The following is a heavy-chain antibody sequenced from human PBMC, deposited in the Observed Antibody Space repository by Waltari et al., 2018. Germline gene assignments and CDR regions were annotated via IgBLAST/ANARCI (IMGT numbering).Heavy chain of an antibody. V-gene: IGHV5-51*02. Sequence: EVQLVQSGAEVKKAGESLKISCKVSGYSFTSYWTGWVRQIPGKGMEWMGIIDPGVVDSGSGPASPCKVPISADKSITTSYLQCSSLKSSDTARYYGASHGDYDFLSGYSPFQHWGQGTLITVSS. CDR2: IDPGVVDS. CDR3: ASHGDYDFLSGYSPFQH. CDR1: GYSFTSYW. D-gene: IGHD3-3*01. J-gene: IGHJ1*01.